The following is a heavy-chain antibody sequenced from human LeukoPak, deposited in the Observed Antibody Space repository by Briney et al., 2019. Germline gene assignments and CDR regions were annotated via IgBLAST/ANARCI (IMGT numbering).Heavy chain of an antibody. CDR2: INPNSGGT. CDR3: ARDDYSGSYRLFDY. D-gene: IGHD1-26*01. J-gene: IGHJ4*02. V-gene: IGHV1-2*02. Sequence: ASVRVSCKASGYTFTGHILHWVRQAPGQGPEWMGWINPNSGGTTYAQNFQGRVTMTRDTSINTAYMELSSLRSDDTAVYYCARDDYSGSYRLFDYWGQGSLVTVSS. CDR1: GYTFTGHI.